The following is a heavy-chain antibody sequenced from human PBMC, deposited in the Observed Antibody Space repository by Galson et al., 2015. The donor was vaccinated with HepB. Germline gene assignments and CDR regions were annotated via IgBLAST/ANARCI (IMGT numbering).Heavy chain of an antibody. CDR3: ARVYYDFWSAQSTAFDI. J-gene: IGHJ3*02. CDR1: GGSISSGSYY. V-gene: IGHV4-61*02. CDR2: IYTSGST. Sequence: TLSLTCTVSGGSISSGSYYWSWIRQPAGEGLEWIGRIYTSGSTNDNPSLKSEFTMSVDTSKNHFSLKLSSVTAADTAVYYCARVYYDFWSAQSTAFDIWGQGTMVTVSS. D-gene: IGHD3-3*01.